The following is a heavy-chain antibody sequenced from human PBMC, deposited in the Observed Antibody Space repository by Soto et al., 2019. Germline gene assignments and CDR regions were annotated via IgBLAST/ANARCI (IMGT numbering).Heavy chain of an antibody. V-gene: IGHV3-21*01. CDR3: ASLSPPGIAVAGTRIDY. Sequence: GSLRLSCAASGFTFSSYSMNWVRQAPGKGLEWVSSISSSSSYIYYADSVKGRFTISRDNAKNSLYLQMNSLRAEDTAVYYCASLSPPGIAVAGTRIDYWGQGTLVTVSS. D-gene: IGHD6-19*01. CDR1: GFTFSSYS. CDR2: ISSSSSYI. J-gene: IGHJ4*02.